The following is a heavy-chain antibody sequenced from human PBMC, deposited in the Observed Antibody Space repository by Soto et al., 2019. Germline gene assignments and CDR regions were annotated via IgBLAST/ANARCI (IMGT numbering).Heavy chain of an antibody. CDR2: LWYDGDDE. CDR1: GLTIGSYG. V-gene: IGHV3-33*01. J-gene: IGHJ4*02. D-gene: IGHD3-10*01. Sequence: QVLLVESGGGVVQPGTSLRLSCAASGLTIGSYGMHWVRQAPGKGLEWVAGLWYDGDDEDYGDSVKGRLTISRDNSSNTLYLQMNSLRAEDTAVYYCVRGPYYGLYYFDSWGQGTLVTVSS. CDR3: VRGPYYGLYYFDS.